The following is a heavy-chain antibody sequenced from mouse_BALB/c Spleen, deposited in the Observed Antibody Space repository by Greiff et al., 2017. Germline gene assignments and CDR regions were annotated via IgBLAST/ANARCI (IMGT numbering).Heavy chain of an antibody. CDR3: ARDTTVVAPYYAMDY. Sequence: QVQLQQSGPELVKPGASVKISCKASGYAFSSSWMNWVKQRPGQGLEWIGRIYPGDGDTNYNGKFKGKATLTADKSSSTAYMQLSSLTSVDSAVYFCARDTTVVAPYYAMDYWGQGTSVTVSS. CDR2: IYPGDGDT. V-gene: IGHV1-82*01. D-gene: IGHD1-1*01. J-gene: IGHJ4*01. CDR1: GYAFSSSW.